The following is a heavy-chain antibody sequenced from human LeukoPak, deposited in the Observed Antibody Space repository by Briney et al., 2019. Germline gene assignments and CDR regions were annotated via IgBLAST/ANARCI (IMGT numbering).Heavy chain of an antibody. CDR2: IYPDDSDT. D-gene: IGHD2-15*01. V-gene: IGHV5-51*01. CDR3: ARHPIHCSGGTCFSSNYFDY. Sequence: GESLKISCKGSGYSFTNYWIAWVRQMPGKGLEWMGIIYPDDSDTKYSPSFQGQVTISADKSISTAYLQWNSLEASDTAMYYCARHPIHCSGGTCFSSNYFDYWGQGTLVTVSS. J-gene: IGHJ4*02. CDR1: GYSFTNYW.